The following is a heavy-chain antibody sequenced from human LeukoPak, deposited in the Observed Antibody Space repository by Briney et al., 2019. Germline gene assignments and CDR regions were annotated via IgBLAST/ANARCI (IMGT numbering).Heavy chain of an antibody. V-gene: IGHV4-39*07. Sequence: PSETLSLTCTVSGDSIGSSSYFWDWIRQPPGKGLEWIGSIYYGGSSYYNPSLKSRVTISVDTSKDQFSLKLSSVTAADTAVYYCARGYCSGGSCYSYYYYNYMDVWGKGTTVTVSS. CDR3: ARGYCSGGSCYSYYYYNYMDV. D-gene: IGHD2-15*01. J-gene: IGHJ6*03. CDR2: IYYGGSS. CDR1: GDSIGSSSYF.